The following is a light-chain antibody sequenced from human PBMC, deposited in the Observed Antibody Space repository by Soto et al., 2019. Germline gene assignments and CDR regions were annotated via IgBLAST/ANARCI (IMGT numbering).Light chain of an antibody. J-gene: IGLJ3*02. V-gene: IGLV1-44*01. Sequence: QSAMTQPPSLSGTPGRRVTMSCSGSNSNIGRYSVNWYQHFPGTAPKILIYSDDERPSGVPDRFSGSKSGTSASLAISGLQSEDEAEYYCAAWDDNLNGPLFGGGTKLTVL. CDR2: SDD. CDR3: AAWDDNLNGPL. CDR1: NSNIGRYS.